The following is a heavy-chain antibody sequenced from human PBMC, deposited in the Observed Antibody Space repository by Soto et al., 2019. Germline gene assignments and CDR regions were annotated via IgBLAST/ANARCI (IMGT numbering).Heavy chain of an antibody. J-gene: IGHJ6*02. CDR3: AKIGHYDFWRSSGMDV. D-gene: IGHD3-3*01. CDR2: ISYDGSNK. Sequence: QVRLVESGGGVVQPGRSLRLSCAASGFTFSSYGMHWVRQAPGKGLEWVAVISYDGSNKYYADSVKGRFTISRDNSKNTLYLQMNSLRAEDTAVYYCAKIGHYDFWRSSGMDVWGQGTTVTVSS. V-gene: IGHV3-30*18. CDR1: GFTFSSYG.